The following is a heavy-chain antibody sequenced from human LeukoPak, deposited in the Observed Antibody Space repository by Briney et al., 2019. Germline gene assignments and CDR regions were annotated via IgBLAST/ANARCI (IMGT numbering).Heavy chain of an antibody. V-gene: IGHV1-69*05. CDR3: AIASRGNDILPGYDY. CDR1: GGTFSSYA. J-gene: IGHJ4*02. Sequence: SVKVSCKASGGTFSSYAISWVRQAPGQGLEWMGGIIPIFGTANYAQKFQGRVTITTDESTSTAYMELSSLRSEDTAVYYCAIASRGNDILPGYDYWGQGTLVTVSS. D-gene: IGHD3-9*01. CDR2: IIPIFGTA.